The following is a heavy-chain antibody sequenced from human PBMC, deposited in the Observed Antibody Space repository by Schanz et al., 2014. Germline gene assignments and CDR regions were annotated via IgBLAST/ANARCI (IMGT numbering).Heavy chain of an antibody. CDR1: GFTFSNFG. CDR2: ISSSGSYM. CDR3: ARQVRVAEDY. Sequence: VQLVESGGGVVQPGGSLRLSCAASGFTFSNFGMHWVRQAPGKGLEWVSSISSSGSYMYYADSVKGRFTISRDNAKNSLSLEMNSLRAEDTAIYYCARQVRVAEDYWGQGVRVTVSS. V-gene: IGHV3-21*01. D-gene: IGHD2-2*01. J-gene: IGHJ4*02.